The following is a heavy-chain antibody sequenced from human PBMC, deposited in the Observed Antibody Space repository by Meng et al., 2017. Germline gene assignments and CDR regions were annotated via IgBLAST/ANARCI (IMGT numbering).Heavy chain of an antibody. J-gene: IGHJ4*02. V-gene: IGHV1-2*06. CDR1: GYTFTGYY. CDR2: INPNSGGT. CDR3: ARDFARRDYGGNRVSDY. D-gene: IGHD4-23*01. Sequence: ASVKVSCKASGYTFTGYYIHWVRQAPGQGLEWMGRINPNSGGTNYAQKFQGRVTMTRDTSISTAYMELSRLRSDDTAVYYCARDFARRDYGGNRVSDYWGQGTLVTGSS.